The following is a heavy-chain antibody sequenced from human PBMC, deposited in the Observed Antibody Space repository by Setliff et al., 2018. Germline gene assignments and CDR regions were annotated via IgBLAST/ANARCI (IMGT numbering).Heavy chain of an antibody. V-gene: IGHV5-51*01. Sequence: PGESLKISCKGSGYSFTSYWIAWVRQMPGKGLEWMGIIYPGDSDTRYSPSFQGQVTISADRSTRTAYLQWSSLKASDTAIYYCARNRVALYDAFDIWGQGTMVTVSS. CDR1: GYSFTSYW. CDR3: ARNRVALYDAFDI. J-gene: IGHJ3*02. CDR2: IYPGDSDT. D-gene: IGHD5-12*01.